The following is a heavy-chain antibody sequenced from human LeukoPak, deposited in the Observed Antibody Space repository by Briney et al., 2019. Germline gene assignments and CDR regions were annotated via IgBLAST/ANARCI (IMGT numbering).Heavy chain of an antibody. Sequence: ASVKVSCKASGYTFTSYGISWVRQAPGQGLEWMGWISAYNGNTNYAQKLQGRVTMTTDTSTSTAYMELRSLRSDDTAVYYCARDDASWNWNQIYYFDYRGQGTLVTVSS. J-gene: IGHJ4*02. D-gene: IGHD1-1*01. V-gene: IGHV1-18*01. CDR1: GYTFTSYG. CDR3: ARDDASWNWNQIYYFDY. CDR2: ISAYNGNT.